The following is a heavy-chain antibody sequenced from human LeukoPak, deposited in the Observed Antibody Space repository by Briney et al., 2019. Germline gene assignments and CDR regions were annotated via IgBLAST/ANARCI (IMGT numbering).Heavy chain of an antibody. Sequence: SETLSLTCAVYGGSFSGYYWSWIRQPPGKGLEWIGEINHSGSTNYNPSLKSRVTISVDTSKNQFSLKLSSMTAADTAVYYCACHYYDSSGYYPYYFDYWGQGTLVTVSS. CDR2: INHSGST. D-gene: IGHD3-22*01. V-gene: IGHV4-34*01. CDR3: ACHYYDSSGYYPYYFDY. J-gene: IGHJ4*02. CDR1: GGSFSGYY.